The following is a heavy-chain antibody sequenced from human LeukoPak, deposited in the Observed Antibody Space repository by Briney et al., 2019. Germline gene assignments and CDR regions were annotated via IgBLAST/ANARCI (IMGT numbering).Heavy chain of an antibody. V-gene: IGHV3-49*04. CDR3: SRGPIQLWVHNGMDV. D-gene: IGHD5-18*01. CDR2: IRSNAYRGTT. J-gene: IGHJ6*02. CDR1: GFTVGDHA. Sequence: GRSLRLSCTTSGFTVGDHAMSWVRQAPGKGLEWVGFIRSNAYRGTTEYAASVKGRFTISRDDSKSVVYLQMNSLKSEDTAVYYCSRGPIQLWVHNGMDVWGQGTTVAVSS.